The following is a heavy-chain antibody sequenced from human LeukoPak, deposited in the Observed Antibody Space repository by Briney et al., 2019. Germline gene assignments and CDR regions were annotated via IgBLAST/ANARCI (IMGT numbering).Heavy chain of an antibody. V-gene: IGHV3-23*01. CDR3: AKPIAVADPFDC. D-gene: IGHD6-19*01. CDR1: GFTFNIYP. CDR2: IGTGGDT. J-gene: IGHJ4*02. Sequence: QPGDSLRLSCVASGFTFNIYPMTWVRQSPEKGLEWVSTIGTGGDTYYADSVEGRFTISRDNSQNTLFLQMNSLRSEDTAVYYCAKPIAVADPFDCWGQGTLVTVSS.